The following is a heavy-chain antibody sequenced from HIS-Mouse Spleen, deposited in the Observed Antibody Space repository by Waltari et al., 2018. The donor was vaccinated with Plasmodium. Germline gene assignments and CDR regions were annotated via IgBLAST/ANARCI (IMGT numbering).Heavy chain of an antibody. J-gene: IGHJ3*02. V-gene: IGHV3-30*18. D-gene: IGHD5-12*01. Sequence: QVQLVESGGGVVQPGRSLRLSCVASGFTFSSYGMHWVRQAPGKGLEWVAVITYDGSNKYNADAVKGRFNISRENSKNTLYLQMNSLRAEDTAVYYCAKGSFIGSGYDPWAFDIWGQGTMVTVSS. CDR3: AKGSFIGSGYDPWAFDI. CDR2: ITYDGSNK. CDR1: GFTFSSYG.